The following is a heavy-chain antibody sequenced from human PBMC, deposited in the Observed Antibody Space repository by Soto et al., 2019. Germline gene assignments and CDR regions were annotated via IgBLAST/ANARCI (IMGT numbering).Heavy chain of an antibody. D-gene: IGHD3-3*01. J-gene: IGHJ3*02. CDR3: ARGGGVGVAGSAAFEM. V-gene: IGHV1-2*02. Sequence: QLHLVQSGAVVKKPGASVTVSCSASGYPVTAYYMHWVRQAPGRGLEWMGGINPATGAAKYTQTFQGRVTMTRDTATSTGFMEPSGPTSEDTAVFFWARGGGVGVAGSAAFEMWGQGTLVTVSS. CDR1: GYPVTAYY. CDR2: INPATGAA.